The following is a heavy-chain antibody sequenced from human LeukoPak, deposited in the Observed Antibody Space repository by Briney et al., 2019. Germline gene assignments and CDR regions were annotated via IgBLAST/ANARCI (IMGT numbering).Heavy chain of an antibody. D-gene: IGHD1-26*01. J-gene: IGHJ4*02. CDR2: INPSGGST. CDR1: GYTFTSYY. V-gene: IGHV1-46*01. Sequence: WASVKVSCKASGYTFTSYYMHWVRRAPGQGLEWMGIINPSGGSTSYAQKFQGRVTMTRDMSTSTVYMELSSLRSEDTAVYYCAREVEVEWELPRGYFDYWGQGTLVTVSS. CDR3: AREVEVEWELPRGYFDY.